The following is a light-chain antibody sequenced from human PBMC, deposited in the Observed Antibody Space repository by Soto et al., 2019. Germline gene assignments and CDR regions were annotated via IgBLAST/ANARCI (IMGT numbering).Light chain of an antibody. CDR3: SSYAGSNKVI. CDR1: SSDVGSYNF. Sequence: QSALTQPPSASGSPGQSVTISCTGTSSDVGSYNFVSWYQQHPGKAPKLTIYDVTKRPSGVPDRFSGSKSGNTASLTVSGLQAEDEADYYCSSYAGSNKVIFGGGTQLTVL. CDR2: DVT. J-gene: IGLJ7*01. V-gene: IGLV2-8*01.